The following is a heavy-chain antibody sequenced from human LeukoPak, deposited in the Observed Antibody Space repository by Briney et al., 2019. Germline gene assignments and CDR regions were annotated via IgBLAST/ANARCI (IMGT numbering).Heavy chain of an antibody. CDR2: ISGSGGTT. V-gene: IGHV3-23*01. CDR1: GFTFSNYA. J-gene: IGHJ4*02. CDR3: AKDEEIVSSSSYGY. Sequence: GGSLRLSCAASGFTFSNYAMSWVRQAPGKGLEWVSAISGSGGTTYYADSVKGRFTISRDNSKNTVYLQMNSLRAEDSAVFYCAKDEEIVSSSSYGYWGQGTLVTVSS. D-gene: IGHD6-13*01.